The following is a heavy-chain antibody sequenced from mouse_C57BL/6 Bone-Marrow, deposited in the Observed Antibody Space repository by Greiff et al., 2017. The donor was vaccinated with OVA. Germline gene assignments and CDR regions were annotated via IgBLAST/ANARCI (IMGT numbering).Heavy chain of an antibody. CDR2: IRNKANNHAT. V-gene: IGHV6-6*01. J-gene: IGHJ2*01. D-gene: IGHD1-1*02. CDR3: THRRGRGDYFDY. CDR1: GFTFSDAW. Sequence: EVMLVESGGGLVQPGGSMKLSCAASGFTFSDAWMDWVRQSPEKGLEWVAEIRNKANNHATYYAESVKGRFTISRDDSKSSVYLQMNSLRAEDTGIYYCTHRRGRGDYFDYWGQGTTLTVSS.